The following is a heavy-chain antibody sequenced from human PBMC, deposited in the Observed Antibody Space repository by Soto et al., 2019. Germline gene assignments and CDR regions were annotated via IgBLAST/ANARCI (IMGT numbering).Heavy chain of an antibody. CDR3: ASSTIFGVVTPYAFDI. Sequence: GGSLRLSCAASGFTFSSYWMSWVRQAPGKGLEWVANIKQDGSEKYYVDSVKGRFTISRDNAKNSLYLQMNSLRAEDTAVYYCASSTIFGVVTPYAFDIWGQGPMVTVS. J-gene: IGHJ3*02. V-gene: IGHV3-7*01. D-gene: IGHD3-3*01. CDR1: GFTFSSYW. CDR2: IKQDGSEK.